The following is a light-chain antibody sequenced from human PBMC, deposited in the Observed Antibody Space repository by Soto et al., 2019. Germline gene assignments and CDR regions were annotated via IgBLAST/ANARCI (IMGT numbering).Light chain of an antibody. J-gene: IGKJ4*01. Sequence: DIQMTQSPASLSASVGDRVTITCRASQGIRNDLVSFQQKPGQAPKRLIDAASSLQSGVPSRFSGSRSWTEFTLTPSTLQPEDFATDDCIQHNSYPFNFGGGTKVYIK. V-gene: IGKV1-17*01. CDR2: AAS. CDR3: IQHNSYPFN. CDR1: QGIRND.